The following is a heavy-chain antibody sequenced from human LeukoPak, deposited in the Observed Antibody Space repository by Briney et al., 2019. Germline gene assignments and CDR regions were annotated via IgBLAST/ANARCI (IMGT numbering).Heavy chain of an antibody. CDR2: INADGSTT. CDR3: VVVVEPPDSDGFDV. V-gene: IGHV3-74*01. D-gene: IGHD1-14*01. Sequence: GGSLRLSCAASGFTFGNSWVHWVRQAPGKGLVWVSLINADGSTTTYADPVKGRFTISRDNARNTLSLQMNSLTIEDTAVYYCVVVVEPPDSDGFDVWGQGTMITVSS. CDR1: GFTFGNSW. J-gene: IGHJ3*01.